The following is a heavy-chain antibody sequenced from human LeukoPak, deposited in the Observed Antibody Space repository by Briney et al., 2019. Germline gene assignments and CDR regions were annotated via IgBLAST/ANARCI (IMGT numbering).Heavy chain of an antibody. CDR1: GFTFSSYS. V-gene: IGHV3-21*01. CDR2: ISSSSSYI. Sequence: GGSLRLSCAASGFTFSSYSMNWVRQAPGKGLEWVSSISSSSSYIYYADSVKGRFTSSRDNAKNSLYLQMNSLRAEDTAVYYCARDRRVVPPRTRYFDYWGQGTLVTVSS. CDR3: ARDRRVVPPRTRYFDY. D-gene: IGHD2-2*01. J-gene: IGHJ4*02.